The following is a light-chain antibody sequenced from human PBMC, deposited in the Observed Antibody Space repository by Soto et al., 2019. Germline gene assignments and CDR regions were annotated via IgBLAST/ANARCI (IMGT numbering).Light chain of an antibody. J-gene: IGKJ1*01. CDR1: QSVSSY. CDR2: GAS. CDR3: QQYNNWPPWT. Sequence: EIVMTQSPATLSASPGERATLSCRASQSVSSYLAWYQQRPGQAPRLLIYGASTRATGIPARFSGSGSGTEFTRTISSLQSEDFAVYYCQQYNNWPPWTFGQGTKVEIK. V-gene: IGKV3-15*01.